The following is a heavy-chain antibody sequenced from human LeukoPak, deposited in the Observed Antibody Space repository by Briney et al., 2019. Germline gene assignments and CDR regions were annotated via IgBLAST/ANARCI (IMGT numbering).Heavy chain of an antibody. J-gene: IGHJ6*03. CDR1: GFTFSTYG. V-gene: IGHV3-30*19. CDR2: IAYDGSNK. CDR3: ARGGRYYYYYYMDV. Sequence: AGGSLRLSCAASGFTFSTYGMHWVRQAPGKGLEWVAVIAYDGSNKYYADSVKGRFTISRDNSKNTLYLQMNSLRAEDTAVYYCARGGRYYYYYYMDVWGKGTTVTVSS.